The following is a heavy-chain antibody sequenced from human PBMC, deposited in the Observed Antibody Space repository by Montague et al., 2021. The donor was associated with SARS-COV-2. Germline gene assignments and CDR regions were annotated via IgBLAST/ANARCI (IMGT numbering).Heavy chain of an antibody. CDR2: IYYSGST. CDR1: GGSISSSCYY. J-gene: IGHJ6*02. D-gene: IGHD3-9*01. V-gene: IGHV4-39*01. Sequence: SETLSLTCTVSGGSISSSCYYWGWIRQPPGKGLEWIGSIYYSGSTYYNPSLKSRVTISVDTSKNQFSLKLSSVTAADTAVYYCARHDDILTTYYYYYGMDVWGQGTTVTVSS. CDR3: ARHDDILTTYYYYYGMDV.